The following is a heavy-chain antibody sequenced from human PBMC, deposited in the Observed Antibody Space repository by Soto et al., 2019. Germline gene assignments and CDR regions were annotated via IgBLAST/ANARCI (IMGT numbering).Heavy chain of an antibody. Sequence: PGGSLRLSCAASGFTFSSYAMSWVRQAPGKGLEWVSAISGSGGSTYYADSVKGRFTISRDNSKSTLYLQMNSLRAEDTAVYYCASPPYYYDSSGYYKHWGQGTLVTVSS. D-gene: IGHD3-22*01. CDR3: ASPPYYYDSSGYYKH. V-gene: IGHV3-23*01. CDR1: GFTFSSYA. J-gene: IGHJ1*01. CDR2: ISGSGGST.